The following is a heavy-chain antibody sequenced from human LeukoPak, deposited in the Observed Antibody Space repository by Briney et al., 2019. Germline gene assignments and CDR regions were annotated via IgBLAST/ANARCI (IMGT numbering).Heavy chain of an antibody. CDR2: IYYSGST. V-gene: IGHV4-39*01. D-gene: IGHD3-22*01. CDR3: ARLFYYDSSGPPS. CDR1: GGSIRSSNYY. Sequence: SETLSLTCNVFGGSIRSSNYYWGWIRQPPGKELEWIGSIYYSGSTYYNPSLKSRVTISVDTSNNQFSLKVRSATATDTAVYYCARLFYYDSSGPPSWGQGTLVTVSS. J-gene: IGHJ5*02.